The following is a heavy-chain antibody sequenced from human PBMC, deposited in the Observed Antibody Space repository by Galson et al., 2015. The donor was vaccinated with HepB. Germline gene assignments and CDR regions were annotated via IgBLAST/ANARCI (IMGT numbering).Heavy chain of an antibody. V-gene: IGHV1-2*04. CDR1: GYTFTGYY. J-gene: IGHJ6*02. CDR3: ARETPGGSYYGMDV. Sequence: SVKVSCKASGYTFTGYYMHWVRQAPGQGLEWMGWINPNSGGTNYAQKFQGWVTMTRDTSISTAYMELSRLRSDDTAVYYCARETPGGSYYGMDVWGQGTTVTVSS. CDR2: INPNSGGT. D-gene: IGHD1-26*01.